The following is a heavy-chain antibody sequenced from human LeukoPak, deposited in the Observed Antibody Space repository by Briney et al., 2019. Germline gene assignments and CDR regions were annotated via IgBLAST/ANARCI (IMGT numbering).Heavy chain of an antibody. CDR1: GYTFTSYA. Sequence: ASVKVSCKASGYTFTSYAMHWVRQAPGQRLEWMGWINAGNGNTKYSQKFQGRVTITRDTSASTAYMGLSSLRSEDTAVYYCARDSHNPAVAGPPHYYFDYWGQGTLVTVSS. V-gene: IGHV1-3*01. D-gene: IGHD6-19*01. CDR2: INAGNGNT. J-gene: IGHJ4*02. CDR3: ARDSHNPAVAGPPHYYFDY.